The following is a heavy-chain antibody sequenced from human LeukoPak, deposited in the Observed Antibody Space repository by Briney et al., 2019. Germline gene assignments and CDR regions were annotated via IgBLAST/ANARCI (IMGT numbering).Heavy chain of an antibody. D-gene: IGHD6-19*01. CDR1: GYTFTSYG. CDR3: ARGGSIAVAGKVRYYYYMDV. V-gene: IGHV1-18*01. J-gene: IGHJ6*03. Sequence: ASVKVSCKASGYTFTSYGISWVRQAPGQGLEWMGWIGAYNGNTNYAQKLQGRVTMTTDTSTSTAYMELRSLRSDDTAVYYCARGGSIAVAGKVRYYYYMDVWGKGTTVTVSS. CDR2: IGAYNGNT.